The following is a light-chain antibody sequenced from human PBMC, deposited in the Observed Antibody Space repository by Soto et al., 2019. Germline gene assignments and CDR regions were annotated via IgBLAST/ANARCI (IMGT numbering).Light chain of an antibody. CDR3: QSYDSRLSGWV. CDR2: GNS. V-gene: IGLV1-40*01. Sequence: QSVLTQPPSVSGAPGQRVTISSTGSSSNIGAGYDVHWYQQLPGTAPKLLIYGNSNRPSGVPDRFSGSKSGTSASLAITGLQAEDEADYYCQSYDSRLSGWVFGGGTTVTVL. J-gene: IGLJ3*02. CDR1: SSNIGAGYD.